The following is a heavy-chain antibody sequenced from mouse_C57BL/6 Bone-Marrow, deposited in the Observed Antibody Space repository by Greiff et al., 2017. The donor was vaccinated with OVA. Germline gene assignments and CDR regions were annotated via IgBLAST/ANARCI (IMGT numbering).Heavy chain of an antibody. V-gene: IGHV5-12*01. CDR3: ARQGATVVARYFDV. D-gene: IGHD1-1*01. CDR1: GFTFSDYY. Sequence: DVKVEESGGGLVQPGGSLKLSCAASGFTFSDYYMYWVRQTPEKWLEWVAYISNGGGSTYCPDTVKGRFTISRDNAKNTLYLQMSRLKSEDTAMYYCARQGATVVARYFDVWGTGTTVTVSS. CDR2: ISNGGGST. J-gene: IGHJ1*03.